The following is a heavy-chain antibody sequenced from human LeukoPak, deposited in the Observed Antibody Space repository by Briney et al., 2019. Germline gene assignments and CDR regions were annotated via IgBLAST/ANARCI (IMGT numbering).Heavy chain of an antibody. CDR3: ARCWGRTYYYMDV. CDR2: IYYSGST. CDR1: GGSISSHY. D-gene: IGHD7-27*01. Sequence: SETLSLTCTVSGGSISSHYWSWIRQPPGKGLEWMGYIYYSGSTNYNPSLKSRVTISVDTSKNQFSLKLSSVTAADTAVYYCARCWGRTYYYMDVWGKGTTVTVSS. V-gene: IGHV4-59*11. J-gene: IGHJ6*03.